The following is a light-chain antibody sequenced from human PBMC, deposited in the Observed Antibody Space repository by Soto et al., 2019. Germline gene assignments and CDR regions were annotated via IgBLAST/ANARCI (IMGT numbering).Light chain of an antibody. V-gene: IGLV1-40*01. CDR3: QSYDSSLSGDV. J-gene: IGLJ1*01. Sequence: QPVLTQPPSVSVAPGQRVTISCTGSSSNIGAGYDVHWYQQLPGTAPKLLIYGNSNRPSGVPDRFSGSKSGTSASLAITGLRAEDEADYYCQSYDSSLSGDVFGTGTKLTVL. CDR1: SSNIGAGYD. CDR2: GNS.